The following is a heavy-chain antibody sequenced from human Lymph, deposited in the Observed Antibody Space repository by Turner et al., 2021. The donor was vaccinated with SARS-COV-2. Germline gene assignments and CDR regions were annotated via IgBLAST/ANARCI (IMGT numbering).Heavy chain of an antibody. D-gene: IGHD1-1*01. J-gene: IGHJ4*02. CDR3: ARARTAGTNYPGDFDY. CDR1: GGSISSGGYY. Sequence: QVQLQESGPGLVKPSQTLSLPCPVSGGSISSGGYYWSWIRQHPGKGLEWIGYIYYSGSTYYNPSHKSRVTISVDTSKNQFSLKLSSVTAADTAVYYCARARTAGTNYPGDFDYWGQGTLVTVSS. V-gene: IGHV4-31*03. CDR2: IYYSGST.